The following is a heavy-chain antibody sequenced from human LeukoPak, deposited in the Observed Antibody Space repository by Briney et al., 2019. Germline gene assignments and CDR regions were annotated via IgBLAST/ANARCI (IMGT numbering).Heavy chain of an antibody. V-gene: IGHV3-23*01. J-gene: IGHJ4*02. CDR3: ARGPQQYYYDTSGYNYYFDY. CDR1: GFTFSSYA. Sequence: GGSLRLSCAASGFTFSSYAMSWVRQAPGKGLEWVSAISGSGGSTYYADSVKGRFTISRDNAKNSVYLQMNSLRAEDTAVYYCARGPQQYYYDTSGYNYYFDYWGQGTLVTVSS. CDR2: ISGSGGST. D-gene: IGHD3-22*01.